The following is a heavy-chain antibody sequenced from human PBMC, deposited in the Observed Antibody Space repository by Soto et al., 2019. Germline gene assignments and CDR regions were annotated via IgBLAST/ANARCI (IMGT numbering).Heavy chain of an antibody. D-gene: IGHD3-22*01. CDR3: ATYYYDCSGYYYGDFDY. J-gene: IGHJ4*02. CDR2: IYYSGST. Sequence: PSETLSLTCTVSGGSISSSSYYWGWIRQPPGKGLEWIGSIYYSGSTYYNPSLKSRVTISVDTSKNQFSLKLSSVTAADTAVYYCATYYYDCSGYYYGDFDYWGQGTLVTVSS. V-gene: IGHV4-39*01. CDR1: GGSISSSSYY.